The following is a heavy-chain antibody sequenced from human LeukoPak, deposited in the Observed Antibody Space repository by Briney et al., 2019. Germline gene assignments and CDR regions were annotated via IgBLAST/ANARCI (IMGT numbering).Heavy chain of an antibody. Sequence: SQTLSLTCAISGDSVSSNSAAWNWIRQSPSRGLEWLGRTYYRSKWYNDYAVSVKSRITINPDTSKNQFSLQLNSVTPEDTAVYYCARDFWRGSGWYLGYFDYWGQGTLVTVSS. CDR2: TYYRSKWYN. J-gene: IGHJ4*02. D-gene: IGHD6-19*01. CDR3: ARDFWRGSGWYLGYFDY. CDR1: GDSVSSNSAA. V-gene: IGHV6-1*01.